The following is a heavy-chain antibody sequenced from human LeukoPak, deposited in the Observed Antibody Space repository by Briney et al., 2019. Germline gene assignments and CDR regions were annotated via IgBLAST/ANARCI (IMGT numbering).Heavy chain of an antibody. Sequence: ASVKVSCKVSGYTLTELSMHWVRQAPGKGLEWMGGFDPEDGETIYAQKFQGRVTITADESTSTAYMELSSLRSEDTAVYYCASGEQWLGRAPIWGQGTLVTVSS. J-gene: IGHJ4*02. CDR2: FDPEDGET. CDR3: ASGEQWLGRAPI. CDR1: GYTLTELS. D-gene: IGHD6-19*01. V-gene: IGHV1-24*01.